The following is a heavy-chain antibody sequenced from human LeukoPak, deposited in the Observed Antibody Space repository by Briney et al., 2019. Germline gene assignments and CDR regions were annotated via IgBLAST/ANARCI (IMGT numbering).Heavy chain of an antibody. CDR2: ISVSGGRT. D-gene: IGHD6-13*01. V-gene: IGHV3-23*01. CDR3: ARGGVLLAGKKFDY. Sequence: GGSLRLSCVASGLIFRTYVMSWVRQAPGKALEWVSGISVSGGRTYYADSVKGRFTISRDNSKNTLYLQMNSLRAEDTAVYYCARGGVLLAGKKFDYWGQGILVTVSS. CDR1: GLIFRTYV. J-gene: IGHJ4*02.